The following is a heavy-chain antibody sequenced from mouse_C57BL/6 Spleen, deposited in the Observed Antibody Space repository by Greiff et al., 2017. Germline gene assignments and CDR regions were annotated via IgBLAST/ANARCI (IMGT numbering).Heavy chain of an antibody. CDR2: IYPGDGDT. CDR1: GYAFSSSW. J-gene: IGHJ2*01. D-gene: IGHD1-1*01. Sequence: QVQLKQSGPELVKPGASVKISCKASGYAFSSSWMNWVKQRPGKGLELIGRIYPGDGDTNYNGKFKGKATLTADKSSSTAYMQLSSLTSEDSAVYFCARWGTTVVAPWGQGTTLTVSS. V-gene: IGHV1-82*01. CDR3: ARWGTTVVAP.